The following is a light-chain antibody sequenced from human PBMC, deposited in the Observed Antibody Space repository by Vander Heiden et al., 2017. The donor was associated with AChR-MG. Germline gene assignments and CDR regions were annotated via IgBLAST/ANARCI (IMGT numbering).Light chain of an antibody. CDR3: QAWDSSTYV. Sequence: SYELTQPPSVSVSPGPTASITCSGDKLGDKYACWYQQKPGQSPGLVIYQDSKRPSGIPERFSGSNSGNTATLTISGTQAMDEADYYCQAWDSSTYVFGTGTKVTVL. V-gene: IGLV3-1*01. CDR1: KLGDKY. J-gene: IGLJ1*01. CDR2: QDS.